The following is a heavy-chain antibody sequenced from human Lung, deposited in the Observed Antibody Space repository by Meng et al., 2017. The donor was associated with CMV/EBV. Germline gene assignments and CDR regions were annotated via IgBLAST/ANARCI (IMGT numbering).Heavy chain of an antibody. V-gene: IGHV3-30-3*01. J-gene: IGHJ3*02. CDR3: AREFSGTTYYYDSSGYFAFDI. Sequence: GGSXRLXXAASGFTFSSYAMHWVRQAPGKGLEWVAVISYDGSNKYYADSVKGRFTISRDNSKNTLYLQMNSLRAEDTAVYYCAREFSGTTYYYDSSGYFAFDIXGQGXMLTVSS. CDR1: GFTFSSYA. CDR2: ISYDGSNK. D-gene: IGHD3-22*01.